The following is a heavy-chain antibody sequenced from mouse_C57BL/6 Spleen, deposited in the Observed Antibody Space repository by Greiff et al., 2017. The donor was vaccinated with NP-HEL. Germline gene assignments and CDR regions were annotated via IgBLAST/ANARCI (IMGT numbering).Heavy chain of an antibody. J-gene: IGHJ3*01. D-gene: IGHD2-4*01. V-gene: IGHV1-81*01. CDR2: IYPRSGNT. CDR1: GYTFTSYG. Sequence: QVQLQQSGAELARPGASVKLSCKASGYTFTSYGISWVKQRTGQGLEWIGEIYPRSGNTYYNEKFKGKATLTADKSSSTAYMELRSLTSEDSAVYFGARCPFGRIDYAGGCAYWGQGTLVTVSA. CDR3: ARCPFGRIDYAGGCAY.